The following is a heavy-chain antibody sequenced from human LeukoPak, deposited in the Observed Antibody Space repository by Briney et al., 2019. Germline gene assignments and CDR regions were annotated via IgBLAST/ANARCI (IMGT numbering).Heavy chain of an antibody. J-gene: IGHJ5*02. CDR2: FDPEDGET. V-gene: IGHV1-24*01. D-gene: IGHD6-19*01. Sequence: ASVKVSCKVSGYTLTELSMHWVRQAPGKGLEWMGGFDPEDGETIYAQKFQGRVTMTEDTSTDTAYMELSSLRSEDTAVYYCATAKPRLNWFDPWGQETLVTVSS. CDR3: ATAKPRLNWFDP. CDR1: GYTLTELS.